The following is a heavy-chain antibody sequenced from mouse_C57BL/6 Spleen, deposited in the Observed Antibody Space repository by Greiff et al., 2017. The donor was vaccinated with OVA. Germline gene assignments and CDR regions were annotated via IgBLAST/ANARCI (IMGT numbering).Heavy chain of an antibody. V-gene: IGHV14-3*01. D-gene: IGHD1-2*01. CDR1: GFNIKNTY. CDR2: IDPANGNT. CDR3: ARGRRPLFEC. J-gene: IGHJ2*01. Sequence: VQLQQSVAELVRPGASVKLSCTASGFNIKNTYMHWVKQRPEQGLEWIGRIDPANGNTKYAPKFQGKAPLTADTASSTAYRQLSNLTAEDTAIYYCARGRRPLFECWGQGTTLTVSS.